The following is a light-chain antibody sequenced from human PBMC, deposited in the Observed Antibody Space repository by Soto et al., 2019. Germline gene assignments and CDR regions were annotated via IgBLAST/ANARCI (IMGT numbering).Light chain of an antibody. Sequence: DIQMTQSPSSLSASVGDRVTITCRARQGISDYLACYQRKPGKVPDLLISSASTLQSGAPSRFSGSGSGTDFTPTISSLQAEDVATYYCQQSYSTPITFGQGTRLEIK. CDR3: QQSYSTPIT. J-gene: IGKJ5*01. V-gene: IGKV1-27*01. CDR2: SAS. CDR1: QGISDY.